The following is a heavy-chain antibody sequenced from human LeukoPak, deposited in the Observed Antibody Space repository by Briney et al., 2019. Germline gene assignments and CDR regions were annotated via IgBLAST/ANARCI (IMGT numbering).Heavy chain of an antibody. V-gene: IGHV3-74*01. CDR1: GFTFSSYW. D-gene: IGHD6-19*01. Sequence: GGSLRLSCAASGFTFSSYWMHWVRQAPGKGLVWVSRINSDGGSTSYADSVKGRFTISRDNAKNTLYLQMNSLRAEDTAVYYCARAEIGYSSGWYPYYYYGMDVWGQGTTVTVSS. CDR3: ARAEIGYSSGWYPYYYYGMDV. J-gene: IGHJ6*02. CDR2: INSDGGST.